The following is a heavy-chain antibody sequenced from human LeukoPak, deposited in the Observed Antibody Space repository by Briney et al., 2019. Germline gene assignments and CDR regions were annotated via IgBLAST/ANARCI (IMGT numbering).Heavy chain of an antibody. D-gene: IGHD3-10*01. Sequence: GGSLRLSCAASGFTFDNYGMNWVRQAPGKGLEWVSGITWSGGSTGYADSVKGRFTISRDNAKNSLYLQINSLRAEDTALYHCARDKSYYSFDIWGQGTMVTVSS. CDR2: ITWSGGST. V-gene: IGHV3-20*01. CDR3: ARDKSYYSFDI. CDR1: GFTFDNYG. J-gene: IGHJ3*02.